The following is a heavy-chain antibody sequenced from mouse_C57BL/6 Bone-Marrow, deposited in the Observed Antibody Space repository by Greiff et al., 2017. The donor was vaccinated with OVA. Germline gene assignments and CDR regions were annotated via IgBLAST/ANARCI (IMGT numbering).Heavy chain of an antibody. J-gene: IGHJ2*01. CDR3: ARELFFDY. Sequence: EVKLMESGPGLVKPSQSLSLTWSVTGYSITSGYYWNWIRQFPGNKLEWMGYISYDGSNNYNPSLKNRISITRDTSKNQFFLKLNSVTTEDTATYYCARELFFDYWGQGTTLTVSS. CDR1: GYSITSGYY. V-gene: IGHV3-6*01. CDR2: ISYDGSN.